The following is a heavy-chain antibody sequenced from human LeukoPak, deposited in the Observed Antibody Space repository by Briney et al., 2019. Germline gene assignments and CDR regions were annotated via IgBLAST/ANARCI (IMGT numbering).Heavy chain of an antibody. CDR2: IKQDGSEK. Sequence: PGGSLRLSCAASGFTFSSYWMSWVRQAPGKGREWVANIKQDGSEKYYVDSVKGRFTISRDNAKNSLYLQMNSLRAEDTAVYYCARVGAAGTFDYFDYWGQGTLVTVSS. V-gene: IGHV3-7*01. CDR3: ARVGAAGTFDYFDY. CDR1: GFTFSSYW. D-gene: IGHD6-13*01. J-gene: IGHJ4*02.